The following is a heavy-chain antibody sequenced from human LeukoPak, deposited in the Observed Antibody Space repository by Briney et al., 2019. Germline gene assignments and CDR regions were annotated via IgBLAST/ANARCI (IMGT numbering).Heavy chain of an antibody. D-gene: IGHD6-19*01. CDR3: AKYSSGWFAPNGHDAFDI. V-gene: IGHV3-23*01. CDR1: GFTFSSYA. J-gene: IGHJ3*02. Sequence: GGSLRLSCAASGFTFSSYAMSWFRQAQGKGLEWVSGISGSGGTTHYADSVKGRFTISRDNSKNTLYLQMNSLRAEDTALYYCAKYSSGWFAPNGHDAFDIWGQGTMVTVSS. CDR2: ISGSGGTT.